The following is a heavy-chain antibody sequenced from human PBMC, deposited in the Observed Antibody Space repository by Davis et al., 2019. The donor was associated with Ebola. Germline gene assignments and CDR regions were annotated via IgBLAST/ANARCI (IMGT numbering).Heavy chain of an antibody. D-gene: IGHD3-10*01. Sequence: PGGSLRLSCAASGFTFSSYAMHWVRQAPGKGLEWVAVISYDGSNKYYADSVKGRFTISRDNSKNTLYLQMNSLRAEDTAVYYCARDRGYSGAFDIWGQGTMVTVSS. CDR1: GFTFSSYA. J-gene: IGHJ3*02. V-gene: IGHV3-30-3*01. CDR2: ISYDGSNK. CDR3: ARDRGYSGAFDI.